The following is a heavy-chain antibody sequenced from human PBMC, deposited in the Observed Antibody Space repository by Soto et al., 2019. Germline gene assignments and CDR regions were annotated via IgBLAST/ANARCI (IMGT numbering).Heavy chain of an antibody. Sequence: GGSLRLSCAASGFTFSSYWMHWVRQAPGKGLVWVSRINSDGSSTSYADPVKGRFTISRDNAKNTLYLQMNSLRAEDTAVYYCARGSASYYDSSGYYYSWGQGTLVTVSS. CDR2: INSDGSST. V-gene: IGHV3-74*01. CDR3: ARGSASYYDSSGYYYS. CDR1: GFTFSSYW. J-gene: IGHJ4*02. D-gene: IGHD3-22*01.